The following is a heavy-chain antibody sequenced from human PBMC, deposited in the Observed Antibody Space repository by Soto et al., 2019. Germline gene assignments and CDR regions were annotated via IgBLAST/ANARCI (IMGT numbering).Heavy chain of an antibody. Sequence: ASVKVSCKASGYTFTSYAMHWVRQAPGQRLEWMGWINAGNGNTKYSQKFQGRVTITRDTSASTAYMELSSLRSEDTAVYYCARDGVGYCSGGSCYRPYLRRVHMFDYWGQGALVTVSS. CDR2: INAGNGNT. CDR3: ARDGVGYCSGGSCYRPYLRRVHMFDY. J-gene: IGHJ4*02. V-gene: IGHV1-3*01. D-gene: IGHD2-15*01. CDR1: GYTFTSYA.